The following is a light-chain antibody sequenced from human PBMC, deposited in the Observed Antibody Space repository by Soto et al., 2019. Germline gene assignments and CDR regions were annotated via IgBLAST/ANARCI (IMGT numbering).Light chain of an antibody. V-gene: IGLV2-8*01. CDR3: SSHAGSNNLL. CDR1: SSDVGGYNY. CDR2: EVN. Sequence: QSALTQPPSTSGSPGQSVTISCTGTSSDVGGYNYVSWYQQHPGKVPKLMIYEVNKRPSGVPDRFSGSKSGNTASLTVSGLQADDEADYYFSSHAGSNNLLFGGGTKLTVL. J-gene: IGLJ2*01.